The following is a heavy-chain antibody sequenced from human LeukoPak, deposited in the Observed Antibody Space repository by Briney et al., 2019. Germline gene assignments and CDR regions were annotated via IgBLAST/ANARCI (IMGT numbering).Heavy chain of an antibody. J-gene: IGHJ5*02. CDR2: INHSGST. CDR1: GGSFSGYY. D-gene: IGHD3-22*01. V-gene: IGHV4-34*01. Sequence: SETLSLTCAVDGGSFSGYYWSWIRQPPGKGLEWIGEINHSGSTNYNPSLKSRVTISVDTSKNQFSLKLSSVTAADTAVYYCARHIPYYYDSSGYYYVGWFDPWGQGTLVTVSS. CDR3: ARHIPYYYDSSGYYYVGWFDP.